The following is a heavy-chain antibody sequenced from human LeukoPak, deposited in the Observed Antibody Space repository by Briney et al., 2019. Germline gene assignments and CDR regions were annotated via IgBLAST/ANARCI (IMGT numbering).Heavy chain of an antibody. J-gene: IGHJ3*02. D-gene: IGHD3-3*01. CDR3: ARDFPSPLYYDFWSGLDAFDI. Sequence: SETLSLTCTVSGGSISSYYWSWIRQPAGRGLEWIGRIHTSGSTNYNPSLKSRVTMSVDTSKNQFSLKLSSVTAADTAVYYCARDFPSPLYYDFWSGLDAFDIWGQGTMVTVSS. CDR2: IHTSGST. V-gene: IGHV4-4*07. CDR1: GGSISSYY.